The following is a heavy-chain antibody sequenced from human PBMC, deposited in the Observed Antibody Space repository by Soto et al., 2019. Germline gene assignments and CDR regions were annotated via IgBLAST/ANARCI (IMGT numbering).Heavy chain of an antibody. CDR3: AHSRNLITEDAQVGDFDY. CDR1: GFSLTTDGEG. CDR2: IYWDDDK. V-gene: IGHV2-5*02. D-gene: IGHD3-10*01. Sequence: QISLKESGPTLVKPTETLKLTCTFSGFSLTTDGEGVGWVRQPPGEALEWLALIYWDDDKRYSPSLKTRLTIKKDPSKNQVVFILTNMDPVDTATYYCAHSRNLITEDAQVGDFDYWGQGTLVTVSS. J-gene: IGHJ4*02.